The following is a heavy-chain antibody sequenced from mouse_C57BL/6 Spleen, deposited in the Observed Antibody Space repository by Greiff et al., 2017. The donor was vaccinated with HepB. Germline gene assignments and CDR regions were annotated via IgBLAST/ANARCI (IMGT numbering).Heavy chain of an antibody. J-gene: IGHJ4*01. Sequence: VQLQQPGAELVRPGTSVKLSCKASGYTFTSYWMHWVKQRPGQGLEWIGVIDPSDSYTNYNQKFKGKATLTVDTSSSTAYMQLSSLTSEDSAVYYCARRYNAMDYWGQGTSVTVSS. D-gene: IGHD1-1*01. CDR3: ARRYNAMDY. CDR2: IDPSDSYT. V-gene: IGHV1-59*01. CDR1: GYTFTSYW.